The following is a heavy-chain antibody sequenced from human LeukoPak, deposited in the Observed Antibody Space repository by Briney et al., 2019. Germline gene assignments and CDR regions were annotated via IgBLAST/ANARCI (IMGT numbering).Heavy chain of an antibody. CDR1: GYTFTGYY. V-gene: IGHV1-2*06. CDR2: INPNSGGT. Sequence: ASVKVSCKASGYTFTGYYMHWVRQAPGQGLEWMGRINPNSGGTNYAQKFQGRVTMTRDTSISTAYMELNRLRSEDTAVYYCVRAGYSSSWSYYYYYMDVWAKGTTVTVSS. CDR3: VRAGYSSSWSYYYYYMDV. D-gene: IGHD6-13*01. J-gene: IGHJ6*03.